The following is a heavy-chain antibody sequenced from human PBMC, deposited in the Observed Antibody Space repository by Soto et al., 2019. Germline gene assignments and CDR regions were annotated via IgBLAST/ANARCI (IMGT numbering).Heavy chain of an antibody. V-gene: IGHV4-34*01. CDR1: GASFRRYY. CDR2: INHSGST. Sequence: QVQLQQWGAGLLKPSETLSLTCGVYGASFRRYYLCWIHQPPGKGLEWIGEINHSGSTNDNPSLKSRVTISVDTSKNQFSLQLRAVTAADTAVYYCARAPNICGRVDPWGQGTLVTVSS. J-gene: IGHJ5*02. CDR3: ARAPNICGRVDP. D-gene: IGHD2-21*01.